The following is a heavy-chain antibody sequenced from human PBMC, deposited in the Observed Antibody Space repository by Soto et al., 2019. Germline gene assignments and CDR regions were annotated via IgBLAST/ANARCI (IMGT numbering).Heavy chain of an antibody. Sequence: ASVKVSCKASGYTFTSYGISWVRQAPGQGLEWMGVINPSGGSTSYAQKFQGRVTMTRDTSTSTVYMELSSLRSDDTAVYYCARGGPVRYFDYWGQGTLVTVSS. CDR2: INPSGGST. J-gene: IGHJ4*02. CDR3: ARGGPVRYFDY. CDR1: GYTFTSYG. V-gene: IGHV1-46*01. D-gene: IGHD1-1*01.